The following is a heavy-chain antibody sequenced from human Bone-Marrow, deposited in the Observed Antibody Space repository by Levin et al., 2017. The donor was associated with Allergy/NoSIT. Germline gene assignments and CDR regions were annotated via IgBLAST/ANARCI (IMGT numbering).Heavy chain of an antibody. J-gene: IGHJ4*02. D-gene: IGHD1-1*01. CDR2: ISYDGEYE. CDR1: GFTFSSYG. Sequence: GGSLRLSCAASGFTFSSYGMHWVRQAPGKGLEWVALISYDGEYEFYVDSVKGRFTVSRDNSKNRVFLQMNSLKSDDTAVYYCAKGPSGATLGGHWGQGTQVIVSS. CDR3: AKGPSGATLGGH. V-gene: IGHV3-30*18.